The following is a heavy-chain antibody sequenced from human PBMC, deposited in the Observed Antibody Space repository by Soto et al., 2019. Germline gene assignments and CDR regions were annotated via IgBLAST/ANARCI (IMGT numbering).Heavy chain of an antibody. CDR2: ISYDGSNK. V-gene: IGHV3-30-3*01. J-gene: IGHJ4*02. CDR1: GFTFSSYA. CDR3: VQEGSLIVWSYFDY. Sequence: LRLSCAASGFTFSSYAMHWVRQAPGKGLEWVAVISYDGSNKYYADSVKGRFTISRDNSKNTLYLQMNSLRAEDTAVYYCVQEGSLIVWSYFDYWGQGTLVTVSS. D-gene: IGHD3-10*01.